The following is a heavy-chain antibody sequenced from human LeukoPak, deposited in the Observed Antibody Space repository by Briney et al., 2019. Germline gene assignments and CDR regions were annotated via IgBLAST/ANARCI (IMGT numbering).Heavy chain of an antibody. CDR1: GFATFA. Sequence: PGRSQRLSCAAPGFATFAIHWVRQAPGKGLEWVAFISSDGSNKYYADSVKGRFTISRDNSKNTMYLQMNSLTTEDTAVYYCARDRSGSFYYYGLDVWGQGTTVTVSS. CDR2: ISSDGSNK. D-gene: IGHD1-26*01. J-gene: IGHJ6*02. V-gene: IGHV3-30-3*01. CDR3: ARDRSGSFYYYGLDV.